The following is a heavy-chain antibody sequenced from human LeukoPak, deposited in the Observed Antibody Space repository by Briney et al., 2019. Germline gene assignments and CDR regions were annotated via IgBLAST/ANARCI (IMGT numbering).Heavy chain of an antibody. CDR2: INPSGGST. Sequence: ASVKVSCKASGYTFTSYYMHWVRQAPGQGLEWMGVINPSGGSTSYAQKFQGRVTMTRDMSTSTVYMELSRLRSDDTAVYYCAREKEGLYYFDYWGQGTLVTVSS. J-gene: IGHJ4*02. D-gene: IGHD2/OR15-2a*01. CDR1: GYTFTSYY. CDR3: AREKEGLYYFDY. V-gene: IGHV1-46*01.